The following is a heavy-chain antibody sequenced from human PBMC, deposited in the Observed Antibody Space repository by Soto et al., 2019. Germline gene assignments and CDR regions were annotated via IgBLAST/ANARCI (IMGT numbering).Heavy chain of an antibody. CDR2: ISSNGGST. V-gene: IGHV3-64*01. CDR1: GFTFSSYA. J-gene: IGHJ3*02. Sequence: EVQLVESGGGLVQPGGSLRLSCAASGFTFSSYAMHWVRQAPGKGLEYVSAISSNGGSTYYANSVKGRFTISRDNSKNTLYLQMGSLSAEDMAVYYCARDLHRIAAAGTGAFDIWGQGTMVTVSS. CDR3: ARDLHRIAAAGTGAFDI. D-gene: IGHD6-13*01.